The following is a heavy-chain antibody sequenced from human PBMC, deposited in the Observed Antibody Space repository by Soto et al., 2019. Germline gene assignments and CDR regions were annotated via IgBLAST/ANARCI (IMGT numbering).Heavy chain of an antibody. V-gene: IGHV5-51*01. Sequence: GESLKISCKGSGYSFTSYWINWVRQMPGKGLEWMGIIYPGDSDTRYSPSFQGQVTISADKSIDTAYLQRRSLKASDTAVYYCARHHGSPGSYFGLDVLGRGTTVTVSS. CDR1: GYSFTSYW. D-gene: IGHD6-13*01. CDR2: IYPGDSDT. CDR3: ARHHGSPGSYFGLDV. J-gene: IGHJ6*02.